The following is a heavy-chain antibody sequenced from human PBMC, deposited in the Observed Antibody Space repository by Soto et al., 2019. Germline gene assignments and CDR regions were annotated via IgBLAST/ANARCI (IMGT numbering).Heavy chain of an antibody. Sequence: GGSLRLSCAASGFTFSSYAMSWVRQAPGKGLEWVSAISGSGGSTYYADSVKGRFTISRDNSKNTLYRQMNSLRAEDRAVYYCANNVRTKVTTRYYYYYYGMDVWGQGTTVTVSS. CDR1: GFTFSSYA. V-gene: IGHV3-23*01. CDR2: ISGSGGST. CDR3: ANNVRTKVTTRYYYYYYGMDV. D-gene: IGHD4-4*01. J-gene: IGHJ6*02.